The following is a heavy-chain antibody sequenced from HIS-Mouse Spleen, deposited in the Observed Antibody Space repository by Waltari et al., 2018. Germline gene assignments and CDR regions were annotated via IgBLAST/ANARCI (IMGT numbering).Heavy chain of an antibody. CDR2: INHSGST. CDR3: ARVNSSFDY. D-gene: IGHD6-13*01. V-gene: IGHV4-34*01. CDR1: GGSFSGYY. Sequence: QVQLQQWGAGLLKPSETLSLPCALYGGSFSGYYWSWIRQPPGKGLEWIGEINHSGSTNYNPSLKSRVTISVDTSKNQFSLKLSSVTAADTAVYYCARVNSSFDYWGQGTLVTVSS. J-gene: IGHJ4*02.